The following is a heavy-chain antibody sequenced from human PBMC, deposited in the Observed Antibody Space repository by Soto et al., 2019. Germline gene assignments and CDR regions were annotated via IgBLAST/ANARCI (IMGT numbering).Heavy chain of an antibody. V-gene: IGHV4-30-2*01. J-gene: IGHJ4*02. CDR2: IYHSVST. CDR1: GGSISSGGYS. Sequence: QVQRQESGSGLVKPSQNLSLTCAVSGGSISSGGYSWSWIRQPPGQGLEWIAYIYHSVSTYYNPSLKSRVTISVDRSKNQFSLKLSSVTAADTAVYYCARVPDYWGQGTLVTVSS. CDR3: ARVPDY.